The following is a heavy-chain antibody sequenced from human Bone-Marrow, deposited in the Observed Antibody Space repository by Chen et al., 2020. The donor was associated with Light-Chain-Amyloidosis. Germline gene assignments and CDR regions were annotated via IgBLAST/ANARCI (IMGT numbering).Heavy chain of an antibody. CDR1: GYRFSGYA. J-gene: IGHJ4*02. CDR2: INVGKWNT. CDR3: AAAINGEYFEF. V-gene: IGHV1-3*01. D-gene: IGHD2-8*01. Sequence: QLHVVQSGPEVKKPGASVNVSCKTSGYRFSGYALHWVRQAPGQRPEWIGWINVGKWNTKYSRRLQDRVTITRDTVATTAYMELNSLKSEDTAVYYCAAAINGEYFEFWGPGTLVTVSS.